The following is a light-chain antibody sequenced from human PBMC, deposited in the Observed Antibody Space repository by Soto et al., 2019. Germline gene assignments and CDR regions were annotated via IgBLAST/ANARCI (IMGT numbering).Light chain of an antibody. V-gene: IGKV3-11*01. CDR2: DAS. Sequence: EIVLTQSPATLSLSPGERATLSCRASQSVSSYLAWYQQKPGQAPRLLIYDASNRATGIPARFSGSGSGTDCTLTISSLEPEDFAVYYCQQRSNWPPGAFGPGTKVDIK. J-gene: IGKJ3*01. CDR1: QSVSSY. CDR3: QQRSNWPPGA.